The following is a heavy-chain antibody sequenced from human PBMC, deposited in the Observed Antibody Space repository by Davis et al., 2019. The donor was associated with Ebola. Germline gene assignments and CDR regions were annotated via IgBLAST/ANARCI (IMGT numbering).Heavy chain of an antibody. V-gene: IGHV3-23*01. CDR1: GFTFSSYA. CDR2: ISGTGGST. J-gene: IGHJ4*02. CDR3: ARGNNYAGDY. Sequence: PGGSLRLSCAASGFTFSSYAMSWVRQAPGKGLEWLSTISGTGGSTYFADSAKGRFTISRDNAKNTLYLQMDSLRAEDTAVYYCARGNNYAGDYWGQGTMVTVS. D-gene: IGHD4-11*01.